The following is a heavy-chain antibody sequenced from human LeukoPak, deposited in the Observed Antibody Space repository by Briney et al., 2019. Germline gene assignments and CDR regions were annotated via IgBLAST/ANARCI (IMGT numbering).Heavy chain of an antibody. Sequence: PGGSLRLPCAASGFTFSNAWMSWVRQAPGKGLEWVGRIQSKTDGGTTDYAAPVKGRFTISRDDSKNTLYLQMNSLKTEDSAVYYCTTDLNARGNYYDSSGYVSTIDYWGQGTLVTVSS. V-gene: IGHV3-15*01. CDR3: TTDLNARGNYYDSSGYVSTIDY. J-gene: IGHJ4*02. CDR2: IQSKTDGGTT. CDR1: GFTFSNAW. D-gene: IGHD3-22*01.